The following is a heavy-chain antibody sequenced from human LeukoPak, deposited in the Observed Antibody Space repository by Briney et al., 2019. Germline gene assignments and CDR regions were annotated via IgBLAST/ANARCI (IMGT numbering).Heavy chain of an antibody. J-gene: IGHJ4*02. CDR2: IKQDGSEK. CDR1: GFTFSSYW. Sequence: GGSLRLSCAASGFTFSSYWMSWVRQAPGKGLEWVANIKQDGSEKYYVDSVKGRFTISRDNAKNSLYLQMNSLRAEDTAVYYCARDRYYYDSNGYYYVGPKGAFDYWGQGTLVTVSS. CDR3: ARDRYYYDSNGYYYVGPKGAFDY. D-gene: IGHD3-22*01. V-gene: IGHV3-7*01.